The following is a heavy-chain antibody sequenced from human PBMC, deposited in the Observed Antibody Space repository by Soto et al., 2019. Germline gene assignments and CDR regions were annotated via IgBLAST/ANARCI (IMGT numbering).Heavy chain of an antibody. CDR1: GFTFSSYA. J-gene: IGHJ4*02. D-gene: IGHD3-22*01. CDR3: ASEYYYDSSGYYDVLDY. CDR2: ISYDGSNK. V-gene: IGHV3-30-3*01. Sequence: QVQLVESGGGVVQPGRSLRLSCAASGFTFSSYAMHWVRQAPGKGLEWVAVISYDGSNKYYADSVKGRFTISRDNSKNTLYLQMNSLRAEDTAVYYCASEYYYDSSGYYDVLDYWGQGTLVTVSS.